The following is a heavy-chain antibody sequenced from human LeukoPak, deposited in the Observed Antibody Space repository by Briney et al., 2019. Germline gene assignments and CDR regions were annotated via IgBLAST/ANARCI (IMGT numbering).Heavy chain of an antibody. Sequence: GGSLRLSCAASGFTFSSYAMSWVRQAPGKGLEWVSAISGSGGSTYYADSVKGRFTISRDNSNNTLFLLMNSLRAEDTAVYYCAKRHFDWSTNYYYGMDVWGQGTTVTVSS. CDR1: GFTFSSYA. CDR3: AKRHFDWSTNYYYGMDV. CDR2: ISGSGGST. V-gene: IGHV3-23*01. J-gene: IGHJ6*02. D-gene: IGHD3-9*01.